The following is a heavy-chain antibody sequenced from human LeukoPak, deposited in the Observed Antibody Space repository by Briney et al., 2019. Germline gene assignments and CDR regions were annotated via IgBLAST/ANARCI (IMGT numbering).Heavy chain of an antibody. D-gene: IGHD4-23*01. CDR3: ARTTVVTPSSHAFDI. CDR2: IIPIFGTA. CDR1: GGTFSSYA. Sequence: SVKVSCKVSGGTFSSYAISWVRQAPGQGLEWMGGIIPIFGTANYAQKFQGRVTITADESTSTAYMELSSLRSEDTAVYYCARTTVVTPSSHAFDIWGQGTMVTVSS. V-gene: IGHV1-69*13. J-gene: IGHJ3*02.